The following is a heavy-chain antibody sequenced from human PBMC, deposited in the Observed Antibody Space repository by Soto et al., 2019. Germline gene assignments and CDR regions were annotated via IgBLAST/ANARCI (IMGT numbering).Heavy chain of an antibody. D-gene: IGHD3-9*01. V-gene: IGHV4-59*01. CDR2: IYYSGST. Sequence: QVQLQESGPGLVKPSETLSLTCTVSGGSISSYYWSWIRQPPGKGLEWIGYIYYSGSTNYNPSLKSRVTISVDTSKNQFSLKLSSVTAADTAVYYCARSSTLTGLSIHAFDIWGQGTMVTVSS. CDR3: ARSSTLTGLSIHAFDI. CDR1: GGSISSYY. J-gene: IGHJ3*02.